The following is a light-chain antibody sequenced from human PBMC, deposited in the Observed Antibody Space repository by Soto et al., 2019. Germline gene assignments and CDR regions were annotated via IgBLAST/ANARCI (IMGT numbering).Light chain of an antibody. V-gene: IGKV1-9*01. CDR3: QQYENYWT. Sequence: DIQLTQSPSFLSASVGDRVTITCRASQDIANYLAWYQHKPGKAPKLLIYDASNLDSGVPSRFSGSGSGTEFSLTISNLQPDDCATYYCQQYENYWTFGQGTKVDIK. CDR1: QDIANY. CDR2: DAS. J-gene: IGKJ1*01.